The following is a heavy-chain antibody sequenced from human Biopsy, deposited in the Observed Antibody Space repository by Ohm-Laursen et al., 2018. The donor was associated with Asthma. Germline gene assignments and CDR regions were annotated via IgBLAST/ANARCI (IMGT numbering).Heavy chain of an antibody. D-gene: IGHD3-10*01. CDR2: ISVYNGNT. V-gene: IGHV1-18*01. J-gene: IGHJ6*02. CDR1: GYTFNSAG. CDR3: ARAVDYSHYYGIDV. Sequence: ASVKVSCKASGYTFNSAGITWVRQAPGQGLEWMGWISVYNGNTKVAQKLQDRVTMITDTSASTAYMELRSLRSDDTAVYFCARAVDYSHYYGIDVWGQGTTVTV.